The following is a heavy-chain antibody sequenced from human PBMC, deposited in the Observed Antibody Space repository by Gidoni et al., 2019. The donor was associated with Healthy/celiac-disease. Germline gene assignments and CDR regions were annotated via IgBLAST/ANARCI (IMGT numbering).Heavy chain of an antibody. CDR2: ISWNSGSI. CDR1: GFTFDDYA. J-gene: IGHJ4*02. CDR3: AKDKGDYVFDY. Sequence: EVQLVASGGGLVQPGRSLRLSCAASGFTFDDYAMHWVRQAPGKGLEWVSGISWNSGSIGYADSVKGRFTISRDNAKNSLYLQMNSLRAEDTALYYCAKDKGDYVFDYWGQGTLVTVSS. D-gene: IGHD4-17*01. V-gene: IGHV3-9*01.